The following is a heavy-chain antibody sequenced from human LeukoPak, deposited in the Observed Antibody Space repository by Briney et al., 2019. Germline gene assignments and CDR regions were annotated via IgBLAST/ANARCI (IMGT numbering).Heavy chain of an antibody. V-gene: IGHV3-13*01. CDR3: ARGSCGYGDCYRALNI. CDR1: VFTFSNYD. Sequence: GGSLRLSCAASVFTFSNYDMHWDRQATGEGLEWVSSIHTAGDTHYSGSAKGRFIISRENVKNSLYLQMNSLRAEDTAVYYCARGSCGYGDCYRALNIWGQGTIVTVSS. J-gene: IGHJ3*02. CDR2: IHTAGDT. D-gene: IGHD2-21*02.